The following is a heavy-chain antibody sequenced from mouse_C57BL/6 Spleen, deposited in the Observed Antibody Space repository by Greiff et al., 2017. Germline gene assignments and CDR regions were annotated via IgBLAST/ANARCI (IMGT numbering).Heavy chain of an antibody. D-gene: IGHD1-1*01. CDR1: GYTFTDYY. CDR3: ASNYYEEVWFAY. V-gene: IGHV1-26*01. Sequence: EVQLQQSGPELVKPGASVKISCKASGYTFTDYYMNWVKQSHGKSLEWIGDINPNNGGTSYNQKFKGKATLTVDKSSSTAYMELRSLTSEDSAVYYCASNYYEEVWFAYWGQGTLVTVSA. J-gene: IGHJ3*01. CDR2: INPNNGGT.